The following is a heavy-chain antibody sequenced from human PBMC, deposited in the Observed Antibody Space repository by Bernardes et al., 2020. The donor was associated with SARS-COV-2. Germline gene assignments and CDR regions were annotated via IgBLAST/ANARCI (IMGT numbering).Heavy chain of an antibody. CDR1: GFTFSDYW. D-gene: IGHD5-12*01. Sequence: SLRLSCAASGFTFSDYWMTWVRQAPGKGLEWVANIKQDGSDKYYVGSVKGRVTISRDNAKNSLYLQMNSLRAEDTAVYYCARGIVATYYAMDVWGQGTTVTVSS. V-gene: IGHV3-7*03. CDR2: IKQDGSDK. J-gene: IGHJ6*02. CDR3: ARGIVATYYAMDV.